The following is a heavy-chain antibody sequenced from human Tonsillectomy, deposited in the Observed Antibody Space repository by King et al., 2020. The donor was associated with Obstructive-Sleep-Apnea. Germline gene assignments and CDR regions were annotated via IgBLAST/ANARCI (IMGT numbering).Heavy chain of an antibody. J-gene: IGHJ5*02. CDR3: AREGDSNLSSLNNWFDP. D-gene: IGHD6-13*01. CDR1: GYTFSDYY. Sequence: VQLVESGAEVKKPGASVKVSCKACGYTFSDYYMHWVRQAPGQGLEWMGWINPKSGGTNYAKKFQGRVTMNRDTSIRTVYMELMSIRTVYMELISLRSDDTALYYCAREGDSNLSSLNNWFDPWGQGTLVTVSS. CDR2: INPKSGGT. V-gene: IGHV1-2*02.